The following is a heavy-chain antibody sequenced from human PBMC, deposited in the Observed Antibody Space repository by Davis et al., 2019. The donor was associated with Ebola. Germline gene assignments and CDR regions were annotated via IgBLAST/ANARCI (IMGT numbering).Heavy chain of an antibody. Sequence: KVSCKGSGYTFSRYWIGWVRQMPGKGLEWMGIIYPGDSDTRYSPSFQGQVTISADKSISTAYLQWSSLKASDTAMYYCATPGRYYYGSGSWNFDYWGQGTLVTVSS. J-gene: IGHJ4*02. V-gene: IGHV5-51*01. CDR3: ATPGRYYYGSGSWNFDY. D-gene: IGHD3-10*01. CDR2: IYPGDSDT. CDR1: GYTFSRYW.